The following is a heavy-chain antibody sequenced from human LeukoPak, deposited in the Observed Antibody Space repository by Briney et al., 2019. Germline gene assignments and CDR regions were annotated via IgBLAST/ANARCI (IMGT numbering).Heavy chain of an antibody. CDR2: IWYDGSNK. J-gene: IGHJ6*02. CDR1: GFTFSSYG. CDR3: ARERYSSSWYNYYYGMDV. Sequence: GGSLRLSCAASGFTFSSYGMHWVRQAPGKGLEWVAVIWYDGSNKYYADSVKGRFTISRGNSKNTQYLQMNSLRAEDTAVYYCARERYSSSWYNYYYGMDVWGQGTTVTVSS. D-gene: IGHD6-13*01. V-gene: IGHV3-33*01.